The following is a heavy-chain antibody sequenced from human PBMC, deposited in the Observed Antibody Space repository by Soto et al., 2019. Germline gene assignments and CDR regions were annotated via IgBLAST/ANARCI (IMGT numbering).Heavy chain of an antibody. CDR2: ISSSSSYI. D-gene: IGHD3-3*01. CDR3: AIAYDFWSGYYTGFHFPNY. Sequence: XGSLRLSCAASGFTFSSYSMNWVRQSPGKGLEWVSSISSSSSYIYYADSVKGRFTISRDNAKNSLYLQMNSLRAEDTAVYYCAIAYDFWSGYYTGFHFPNYWGQGTLFTVSS. J-gene: IGHJ4*02. V-gene: IGHV3-21*01. CDR1: GFTFSSYS.